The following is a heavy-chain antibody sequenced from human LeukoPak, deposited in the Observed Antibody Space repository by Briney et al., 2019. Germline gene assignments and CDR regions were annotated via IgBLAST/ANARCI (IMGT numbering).Heavy chain of an antibody. Sequence: PSETLSLTCAVYGGSFSGYYWSWIRQPPGKGLEWIGEINHSGSTNYNPSLKSRVTISVDTSKNQFSLKLSSMTAADTAVYYCARAKLRGHYGMDVWGKGTTVTVSS. D-gene: IGHD4-17*01. V-gene: IGHV4-34*01. CDR2: INHSGST. J-gene: IGHJ6*04. CDR1: GGSFSGYY. CDR3: ARAKLRGHYGMDV.